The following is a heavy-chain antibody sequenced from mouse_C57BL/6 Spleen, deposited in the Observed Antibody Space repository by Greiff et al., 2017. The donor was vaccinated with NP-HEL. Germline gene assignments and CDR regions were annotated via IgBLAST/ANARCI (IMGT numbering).Heavy chain of an antibody. CDR2: IYPRSGNT. CDR3: ASKGLRQPGY. J-gene: IGHJ2*01. D-gene: IGHD3-2*02. V-gene: IGHV1-81*01. CDR1: GYTFTSYG. Sequence: VQLQQSGAELARPGASVKLSCKASGYTFTSYGISWVKQRPGQGLEWIGEIYPRSGNTYYNEKFKGKATLTADKSSSTAYMELRSLTSEDSAVYFCASKGLRQPGYWGQGTTLTVSS.